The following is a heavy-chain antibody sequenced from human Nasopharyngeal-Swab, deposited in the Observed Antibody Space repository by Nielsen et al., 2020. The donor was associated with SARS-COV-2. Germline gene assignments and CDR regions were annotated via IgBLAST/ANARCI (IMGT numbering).Heavy chain of an antibody. CDR1: GYSFTNYW. D-gene: IGHD3-22*01. J-gene: IGHJ3*02. Sequence: KVSCKDSGYSFTNYWIGWVRQLPGKGLEWMGIIYPGDSDTRYSPSFQGHVTISADKSIRTAYLQWSSLKASDTAMYYCARPFRYDSSGYYENAGAFDIWGQGTMVTVSS. CDR2: IYPGDSDT. CDR3: ARPFRYDSSGYYENAGAFDI. V-gene: IGHV5-51*01.